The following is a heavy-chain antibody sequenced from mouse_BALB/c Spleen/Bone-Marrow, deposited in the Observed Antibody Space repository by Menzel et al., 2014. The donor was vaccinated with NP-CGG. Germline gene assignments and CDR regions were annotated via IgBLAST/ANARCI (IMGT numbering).Heavy chain of an antibody. CDR3: ARKGTYWYFDV. CDR2: IWGDGST. Sequence: VKLMESGPGLVAPSQSLSITCTVSGFSLTGYGVNWVRQPPGKGLEWLGMIWGDGSTDYNSVLKSRLSISKDDSKSXVFFKMNSLQTDDTARYYCARKGTYWYFDVWGAGTTVTVSS. CDR1: GFSLTGYG. V-gene: IGHV2-6-7*01. D-gene: IGHD3-3*01. J-gene: IGHJ1*01.